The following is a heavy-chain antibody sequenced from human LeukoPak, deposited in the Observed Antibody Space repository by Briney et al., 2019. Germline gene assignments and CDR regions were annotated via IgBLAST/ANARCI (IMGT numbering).Heavy chain of an antibody. CDR1: GFTVSSNY. CDR2: VSSSGETT. J-gene: IGHJ4*02. D-gene: IGHD4-17*01. Sequence: GGSLRLSCAASGFTVSSNYMTWVRQAPGKVLEWVSSVSSSGETTYYADSVKGRFTISRDNAKNSLYLQMNSLRAEDTAVYYCARVDGDFIFDYWGQGTLVTVSS. CDR3: ARVDGDFIFDY. V-gene: IGHV3-69-1*02.